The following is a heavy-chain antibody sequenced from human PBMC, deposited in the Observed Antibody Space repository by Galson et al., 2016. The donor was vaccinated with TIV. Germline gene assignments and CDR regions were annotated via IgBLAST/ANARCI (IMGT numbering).Heavy chain of an antibody. V-gene: IGHV3-30-3*01. CDR2: ISYDGTNK. D-gene: IGHD1-26*01. CDR1: GFSFSRNA. J-gene: IGHJ6*02. Sequence: SLRLSCAASGFSFSRNAMHWVRQAPGRGLEWVAVISYDGTNKYYADSVKGRLSIFRDNSRNTLYLQMSSLRREDTAVYYCATSLVGENIYYYGMDVWGQGTTVTGSS. CDR3: ATSLVGENIYYYGMDV.